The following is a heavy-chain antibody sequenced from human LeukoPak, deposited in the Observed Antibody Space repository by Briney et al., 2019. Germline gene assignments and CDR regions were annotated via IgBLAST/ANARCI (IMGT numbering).Heavy chain of an antibody. CDR1: GFTVSGNY. CDR3: ARGSSGWLHYYYYGMDV. CDR2: IYSGGST. V-gene: IGHV3-53*04. Sequence: SGGSLRLSCAASGFTVSGNYMSWVRQAPGKGLEWVSVIYSGGSTYYADSVKGRFTISRHNSKNTLYLQMNSLRAEDTAVYYCARGSSGWLHYYYYGMDVWGQGTTVTVSS. J-gene: IGHJ6*02. D-gene: IGHD6-19*01.